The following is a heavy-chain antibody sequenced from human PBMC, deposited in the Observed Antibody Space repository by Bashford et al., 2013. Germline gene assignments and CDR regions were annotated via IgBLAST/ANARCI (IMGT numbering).Heavy chain of an antibody. V-gene: IGHV3-23*01. D-gene: IGHD6-19*01. CDR3: AKPYSGWSLGY. Sequence: VRQAPGKGLEWVSAIRGGGDTTQYADSVKGRFTISRDTSKNTLYLQMNSLRADDTAVYYCAKPYSGWSLGYWGQGTLVTVSS. J-gene: IGHJ4*02. CDR2: IRGGGDTT.